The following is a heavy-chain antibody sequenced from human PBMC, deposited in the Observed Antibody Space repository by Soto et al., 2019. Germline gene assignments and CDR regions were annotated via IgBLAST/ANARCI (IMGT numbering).Heavy chain of an antibody. J-gene: IGHJ6*02. CDR1: GFTFSSYG. CDR3: AKVLLRYLDWLGVDV. V-gene: IGHV3-30*18. Sequence: QVQLVESGGGVVQPGGSLRLSCAASGFTFSSYGMHWVRQAPGKGLEWVAVISYDGSNKYYADSVKGRFTISRDNSKNTLYLQMNSLRAEDTAVYYCAKVLLRYLDWLGVDVWGQGRTVTVSS. D-gene: IGHD3-9*01. CDR2: ISYDGSNK.